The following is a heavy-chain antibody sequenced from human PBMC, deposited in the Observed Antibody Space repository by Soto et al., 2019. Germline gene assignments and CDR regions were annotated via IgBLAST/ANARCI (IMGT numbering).Heavy chain of an antibody. CDR2: IIPIFGTA. J-gene: IGHJ6*02. Sequence: QVQLVQSGAEVKKPGSSVTVSCKASGGPFSSYAISWVRQAPGQGLAWMGGIIPIFGTANHAQKFQGRVTSITDESTSTDYMELSSLSSEDTAVYDCARGSTGGITLYGMDVWGQGTTVTVSS. D-gene: IGHD1-20*01. CDR1: GGPFSSYA. CDR3: ARGSTGGITLYGMDV. V-gene: IGHV1-69*01.